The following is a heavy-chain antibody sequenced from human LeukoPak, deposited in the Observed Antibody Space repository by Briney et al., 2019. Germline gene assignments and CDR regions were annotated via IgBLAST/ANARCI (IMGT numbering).Heavy chain of an antibody. Sequence: GGSLRLSCAASGFTFSSYEMNWVRQAPGKGLEWVSYISSSGSTIYYADSVKGRFTISRDNAKNSLYLQMNSLRAEDTAVYYCARGGSYYDSSGYYHPVGAFDIWGQGTMVTVSS. V-gene: IGHV3-48*03. CDR3: ARGGSYYDSSGYYHPVGAFDI. CDR1: GFTFSSYE. D-gene: IGHD3-22*01. J-gene: IGHJ3*02. CDR2: ISSSGSTI.